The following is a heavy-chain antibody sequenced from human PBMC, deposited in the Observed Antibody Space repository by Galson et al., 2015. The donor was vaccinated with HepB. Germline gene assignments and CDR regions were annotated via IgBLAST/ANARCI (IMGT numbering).Heavy chain of an antibody. CDR3: ARYDG. Sequence: SLRLSCAASAFTFSSYWMSWVRQAPGKGLEWLANINEDGSEKYYVDSVKGRFTISRDNAKKSLYLRMNSLRAEDTVVYYCARYDGWGQGTTVTVSS. CDR1: AFTFSSYW. CDR2: INEDGSEK. J-gene: IGHJ6*02. V-gene: IGHV3-7*01.